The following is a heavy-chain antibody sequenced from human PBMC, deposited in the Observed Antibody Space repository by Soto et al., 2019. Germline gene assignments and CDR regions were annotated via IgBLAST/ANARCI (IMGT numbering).Heavy chain of an antibody. CDR2: IYYSGST. V-gene: IGHV4-59*08. CDR1: GGSISSYY. D-gene: IGHD4-17*01. Sequence: PSETLSLTCTVSGGSISSYYWSWIRQPPGKGLEWIGYIYYSGSTNYNPSLKSRVTISVDTSKNQFSLKLSSVTAADTAVYYCARVSTVTTFYYGMDVWGQGTTVTVSS. CDR3: ARVSTVTTFYYGMDV. J-gene: IGHJ6*02.